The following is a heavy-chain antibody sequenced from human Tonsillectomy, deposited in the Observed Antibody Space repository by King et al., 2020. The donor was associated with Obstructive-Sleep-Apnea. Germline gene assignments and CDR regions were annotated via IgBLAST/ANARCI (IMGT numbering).Heavy chain of an antibody. V-gene: IGHV3-7*03. D-gene: IGHD3-10*01. CDR2: IRGDGSVK. Sequence: EVQLVESGGGLVQPGESLRLACAASGFTFSTYWMIWVRQVPGKGLEWVANIRGDGSVKYLEDSVKGRFSISRDNAKNSLYLQMNNLRAEDTGVYYCTRDRNYYVSGSYYDAFDIWGQGTVVTVSS. CDR3: TRDRNYYVSGSYYDAFDI. CDR1: GFTFSTYW. J-gene: IGHJ3*02.